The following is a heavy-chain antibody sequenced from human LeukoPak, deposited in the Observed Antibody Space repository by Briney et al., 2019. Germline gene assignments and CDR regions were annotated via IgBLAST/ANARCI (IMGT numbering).Heavy chain of an antibody. CDR2: IYYSGST. J-gene: IGHJ5*02. CDR1: GDSISSSGYY. V-gene: IGHV4-39*01. D-gene: IGHD6-13*01. CDR3: ARHSLEQQLYWFDP. Sequence: SETLSLTCPVSGDSISSSGYYWGWIRQPPGKGLEWIGTIYYSGSTYYNPSLKSRVTISVDTSKYQFSLRLSSVTAADTAVYYCARHSLEQQLYWFDPWGQGTLVTVSS.